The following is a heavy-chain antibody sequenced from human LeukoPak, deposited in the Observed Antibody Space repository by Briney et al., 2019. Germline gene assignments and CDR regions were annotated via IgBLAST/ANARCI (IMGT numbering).Heavy chain of an antibody. V-gene: IGHV3-72*01. D-gene: IGHD2-8*01. CDR3: ATNASLDC. CDR2: TQNKAKSHTK. Sequence: GGSLRLSCAASGFSFGDHYMNWVRQAPGKGLEWISRTQNKAKSHTKQYAASVRGRFTISRDDSKNSLSLQMSSLKTEDTAVYYCATNASLDCWGQGTVVSAPS. CDR1: GFSFGDHY. J-gene: IGHJ4*02.